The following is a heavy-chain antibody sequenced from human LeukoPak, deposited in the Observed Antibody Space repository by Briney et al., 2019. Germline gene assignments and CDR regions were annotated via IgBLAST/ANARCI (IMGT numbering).Heavy chain of an antibody. D-gene: IGHD3-16*01. V-gene: IGHV3-7*01. J-gene: IGHJ4*02. CDR1: GFTFSSYW. CDR3: ARDKPRGSYDGSIFDS. Sequence: GGSLRLSCEVSGFTFSSYWMSWVRQAPGKGLEWVAIISYDGGEIYYVDSVKGRFPLSRDNAKSSVYLQMNSLRAEDAAVYYCARDKPRGSYDGSIFDSWGQGTLVTVSS. CDR2: ISYDGGEI.